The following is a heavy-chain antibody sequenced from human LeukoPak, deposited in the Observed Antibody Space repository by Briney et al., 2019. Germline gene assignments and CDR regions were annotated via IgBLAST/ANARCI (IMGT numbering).Heavy chain of an antibody. CDR2: IYSGGTT. Sequence: GGSLRLSCAASGFTVSGNYMSWVRQAPGKGLEWVSLIYSGGTTYYADSVKGRSTIPRDNSKNTLYLQMNSLRAEDTAVYYCARSSERKYYFDYWGQGTLVTVSS. D-gene: IGHD3-22*01. J-gene: IGHJ4*02. CDR1: GFTVSGNY. CDR3: ARSSERKYYFDY. V-gene: IGHV3-53*01.